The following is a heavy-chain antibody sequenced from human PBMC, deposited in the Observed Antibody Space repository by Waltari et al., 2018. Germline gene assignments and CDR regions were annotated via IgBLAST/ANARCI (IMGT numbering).Heavy chain of an antibody. D-gene: IGHD2-8*01. J-gene: IGHJ1*01. Sequence: EVQLVESGGGLVQPGGSLRLSCAASGFTFSSYWISWVRQAPGKGLEWVANIKQDGSEKYYVDSVKGRFTISRDNAKNSLYLQMNSLRAEDTAVYYCARDERVLMVYKHWGQGTLVTVSS. CDR1: GFTFSSYW. CDR3: ARDERVLMVYKH. CDR2: IKQDGSEK. V-gene: IGHV3-7*01.